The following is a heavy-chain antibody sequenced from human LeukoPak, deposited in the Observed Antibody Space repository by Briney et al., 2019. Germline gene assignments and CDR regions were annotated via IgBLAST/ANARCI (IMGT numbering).Heavy chain of an antibody. V-gene: IGHV4-59*01. J-gene: IGHJ5*02. CDR3: ATRGRYSGYDH. D-gene: IGHD5-12*01. CDR1: GGSISSYY. CDR2: IYYSGST. Sequence: SETLSLTCTVSGGSISSYYWSWIRQPPGKGLEWIGYIYYSGSTNYNPSLKSRVTISVDTSKNQFSLKLSSVTAADTAVYYCATRGRYSGYDHWGQGTLVTVSS.